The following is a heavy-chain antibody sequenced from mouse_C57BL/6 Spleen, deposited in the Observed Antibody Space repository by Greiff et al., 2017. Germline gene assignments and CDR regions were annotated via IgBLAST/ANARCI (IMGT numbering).Heavy chain of an antibody. CDR1: GYTFTSYW. V-gene: IGHV1-64*01. Sequence: QVQLQQPGAELVKPGASVKLSCKASGYTFTSYWMHWVKQRPGQGLEWIGMIHPNSGSTNYNEKFKSKATLTVDKSSSTAYMQLSSLTSEDSAVYYCARPSYYDYDEYYFDYWGQGTTLTVSS. CDR3: ARPSYYDYDEYYFDY. J-gene: IGHJ2*01. CDR2: IHPNSGST. D-gene: IGHD2-4*01.